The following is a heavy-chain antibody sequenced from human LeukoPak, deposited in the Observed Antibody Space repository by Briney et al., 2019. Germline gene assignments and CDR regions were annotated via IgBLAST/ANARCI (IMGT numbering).Heavy chain of an antibody. CDR1: GFTFDDYA. Sequence: PGGSLRLSCAASGFTFDDYAMTWVRQVPGKGLEWAAGINWNGASTGYADSVRGRFTISRDNAKNSLYLQMNSLRAEDTALYYCARAVCPTIKFCDSSYFMDVWGKGTTVNVS. V-gene: IGHV3-20*04. D-gene: IGHD6-6*01. CDR2: INWNGAST. CDR3: ARAVCPTIKFCDSSYFMDV. J-gene: IGHJ6*03.